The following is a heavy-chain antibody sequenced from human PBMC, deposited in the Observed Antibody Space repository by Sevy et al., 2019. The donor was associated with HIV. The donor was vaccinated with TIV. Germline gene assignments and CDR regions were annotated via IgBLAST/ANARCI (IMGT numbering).Heavy chain of an antibody. CDR1: GYTFSSYG. Sequence: ASVKVSCKASGYTFSSYGISWVRQAPGQGLEWMGLINTYDGNTKYAQKVQGRVALTTDTSTGTAYMEVGSLRSDDTAVYYCAKGAHPQRSNSWYDYWGQGTLVTVSS. CDR2: INTYDGNT. CDR3: AKGAHPQRSNSWYDY. V-gene: IGHV1-18*01. J-gene: IGHJ4*02. D-gene: IGHD6-13*01.